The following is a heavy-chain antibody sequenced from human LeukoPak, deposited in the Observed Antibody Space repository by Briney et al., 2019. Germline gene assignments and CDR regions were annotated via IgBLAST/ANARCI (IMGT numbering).Heavy chain of an antibody. CDR1: GFTFSSYA. CDR2: ISGSGGST. J-gene: IGHJ4*02. Sequence: GGSLRLSCAASGFTFSSYAMSLVRQAPGKGLEWVSAISGSGGSTYYADSVKGRFTISRDNSKNTLYLQMNSLRAEDTAVYYCAKDHDLDSSGYTLDYWGQGTLVTVSS. CDR3: AKDHDLDSSGYTLDY. D-gene: IGHD3-22*01. V-gene: IGHV3-23*01.